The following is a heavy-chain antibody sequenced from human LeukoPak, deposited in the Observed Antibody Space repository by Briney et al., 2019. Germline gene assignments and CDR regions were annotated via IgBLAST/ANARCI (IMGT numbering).Heavy chain of an antibody. D-gene: IGHD2-2*01. J-gene: IGHJ4*02. CDR3: ARVRCSSNSCFPDY. CDR1: GLTFSDYN. CDR2: IGGRTSTT. V-gene: IGHV3-48*02. Sequence: GGSLRLSCAASGLTFSDYNMNWVRQAPGQGLEWLSHIGGRTSTTYYADSVKGRFTISRDNAKNSLYLQMNGLSDEDTAVYYCARVRCSSNSCFPDYWGQGTLVTVSS.